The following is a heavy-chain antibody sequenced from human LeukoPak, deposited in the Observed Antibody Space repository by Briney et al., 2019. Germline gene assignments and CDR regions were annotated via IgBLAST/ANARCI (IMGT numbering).Heavy chain of an antibody. Sequence: SETLSLTCAVYGGSFSGYYWSWIRQPPGKGLEWIGEINHSGSTNYNPSLKSRVTISVDTSKNQFSLKLSSVTAADTAVYYCARLVGKAAAGHKSDYWGQGTLVIVSS. V-gene: IGHV4-34*01. CDR2: INHSGST. J-gene: IGHJ4*02. CDR3: ARLVGKAAAGHKSDY. D-gene: IGHD6-13*01. CDR1: GGSFSGYY.